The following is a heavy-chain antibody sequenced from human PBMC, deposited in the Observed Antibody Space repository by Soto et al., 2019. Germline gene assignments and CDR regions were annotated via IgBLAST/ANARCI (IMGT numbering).Heavy chain of an antibody. V-gene: IGHV3-23*01. CDR2: ISGSGGST. J-gene: IGHJ4*02. CDR3: AKDDRYSSGWYPFDY. Sequence: GGSLRLSCAASGFTFSSFAMSWVRQAPGKGLEWVSAISGSGGSTYYADSVKGRFTISRDNSKNTLYLQMNSLRAEDTAVYYCAKDDRYSSGWYPFDYWGQGTLVTVSS. D-gene: IGHD6-19*01. CDR1: GFTFSSFA.